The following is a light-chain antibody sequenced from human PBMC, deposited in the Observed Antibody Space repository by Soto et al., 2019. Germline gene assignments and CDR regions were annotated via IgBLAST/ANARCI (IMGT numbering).Light chain of an antibody. V-gene: IGKV2-28*01. CDR1: QRLLHSNGNNF. CDR3: MHALQTPYT. CDR2: LGS. J-gene: IGKJ2*01. Sequence: EIVMTQSPPSLTVTPGEPASISCRSSQRLLHSNGNNFLDWYLQKPGQSPQLLIYLGSNRASGVPDRVSGSAAGTEFTLKISRVEAEDVGVYYCMHALQTPYTFGQGTKLEI.